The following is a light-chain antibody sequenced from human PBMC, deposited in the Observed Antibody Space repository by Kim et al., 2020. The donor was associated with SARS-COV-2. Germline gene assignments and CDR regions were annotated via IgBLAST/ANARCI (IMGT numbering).Light chain of an antibody. CDR3: QQSYITPFT. V-gene: IGKV1-39*01. J-gene: IGKJ3*01. Sequence: SASVGDRVTLTCRTTQSISRHLNWYHQNPGRAPKLLISAASTLQGGVPSRFSGSGSETDFTLTISSLQPEDFATYFCQQSYITPFTFGPGTKLEI. CDR2: AAS. CDR1: QSISRH.